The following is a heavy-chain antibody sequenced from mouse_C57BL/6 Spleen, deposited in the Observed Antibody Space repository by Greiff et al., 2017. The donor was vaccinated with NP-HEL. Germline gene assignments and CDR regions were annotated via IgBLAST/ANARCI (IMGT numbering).Heavy chain of an antibody. CDR3: ARSDDGYYGFYAMDY. CDR1: GYTFTDYY. J-gene: IGHJ4*01. V-gene: IGHV1-26*01. D-gene: IGHD2-3*01. CDR2: INPNNGGT. Sequence: VQLKQSGPELVKPGASVKISCKASGYTFTDYYMNWVKQSHGKSLEWIGDINPNNGGTSYNQKFKGKATLTVDKSSSTAYMELRSLTSEDSAVYYCARSDDGYYGFYAMDYWGQGTSVTVSS.